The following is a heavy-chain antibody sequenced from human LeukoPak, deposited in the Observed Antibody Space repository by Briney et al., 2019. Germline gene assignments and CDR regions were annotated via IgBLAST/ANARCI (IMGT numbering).Heavy chain of an antibody. CDR3: ARDFSGDYVWGSYRYNWFDP. J-gene: IGHJ5*02. V-gene: IGHV1-69*13. CDR1: GGTFSSYA. Sequence: SVKVSCKASGGTFSSYAISWVRQAPGQGLEWMGGIIPIFGTANYAQKFQGRVTITADESTSTAYMELSSLRPEDTAVYYCARDFSGDYVWGSYRYNWFDPWGQGTLVTVSS. D-gene: IGHD3-16*02. CDR2: IIPIFGTA.